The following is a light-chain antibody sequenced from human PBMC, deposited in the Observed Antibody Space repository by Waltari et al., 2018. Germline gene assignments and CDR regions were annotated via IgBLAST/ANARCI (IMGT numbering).Light chain of an antibody. CDR3: QQGNSFPIT. CDR2: DGY. J-gene: IGKJ5*01. Sequence: DIQMTQSPSSVSASVGDGVTITCRASQGISSWLAWYQQKPGKAPNLLIYDGYSLQSGVPSRFSGSGSGTVFTLTISSIQPEDFATYYCQQGNSFPITFGQGTRLEIK. CDR1: QGISSW. V-gene: IGKV1-12*01.